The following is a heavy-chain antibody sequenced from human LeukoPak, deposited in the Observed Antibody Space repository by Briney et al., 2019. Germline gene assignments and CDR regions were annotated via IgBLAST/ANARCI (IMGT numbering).Heavy chain of an antibody. CDR2: IYYSGST. D-gene: IGHD2-2*02. CDR3: ARDSRDRYCSSTSCYNYYYMDV. V-gene: IGHV4-59*01. CDR1: GGSISSYY. J-gene: IGHJ6*03. Sequence: PSETLSLTCTVSGGSISSYYWSWIRQPPGKGLEWIGYIYYSGSTNYNPSLKSRVTISVDTSKNQFSLKLSSVTAADTAVYYCARDSRDRYCSSTSCYNYYYMDVWGKGTTVTVSS.